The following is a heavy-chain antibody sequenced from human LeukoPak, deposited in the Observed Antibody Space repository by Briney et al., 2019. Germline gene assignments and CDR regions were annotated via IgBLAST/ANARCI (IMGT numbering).Heavy chain of an antibody. Sequence: PGGSLRLSCAASGFTFSSYSMNWVRQAPGKGLEWVSSISSSSSYIYYADSVKGRFTISRDNAKNSLYLQMNSLRAEDTAVYYCARVRDIVVVPAVPRAGGQDAFDIWGQGTMVTVSS. CDR3: ARVRDIVVVPAVPRAGGQDAFDI. J-gene: IGHJ3*02. V-gene: IGHV3-21*01. CDR2: ISSSSSYI. D-gene: IGHD2-2*01. CDR1: GFTFSSYS.